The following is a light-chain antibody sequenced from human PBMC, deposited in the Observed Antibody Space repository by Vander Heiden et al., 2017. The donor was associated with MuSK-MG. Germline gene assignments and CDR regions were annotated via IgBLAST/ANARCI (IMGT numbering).Light chain of an antibody. CDR3: QQRSNWLPYT. J-gene: IGKJ2*01. CDR1: QSVSSY. V-gene: IGKV3-11*01. Sequence: EIVLTQSPPTLSLSPGERATLSCRASQSVSSYLAWYQQKPGQAPRLLIYDASNRATGIPARFSGSGSGTDFTLTISSLEPEDFAVYYCQQRSNWLPYTFGQGAKLGIK. CDR2: DAS.